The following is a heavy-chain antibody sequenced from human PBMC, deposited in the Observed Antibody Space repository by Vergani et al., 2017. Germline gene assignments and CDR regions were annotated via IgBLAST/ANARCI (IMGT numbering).Heavy chain of an antibody. CDR2: IYPGDSDT. D-gene: IGHD3-22*01. CDR3: ARDYYDSSGYYYSDY. Sequence: EVQLVQSGAAVKKPGESLKISCKGSGYSFTSYWIGWVRQMPGKGLEWMGIIYPGDSDTRYSPSFQGQVTISADKSISTAYLQWSSLKASDTAMYYCARDYYDSSGYYYSDYWGQGTLVTVSS. J-gene: IGHJ4*02. CDR1: GYSFTSYW. V-gene: IGHV5-51*01.